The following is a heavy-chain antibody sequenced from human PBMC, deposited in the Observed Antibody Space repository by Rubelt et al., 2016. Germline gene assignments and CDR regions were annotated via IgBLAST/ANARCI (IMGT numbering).Heavy chain of an antibody. CDR1: GFSINTDYF. CDR2: IYHSGST. CDR3: ARFPAY. Sequence: QVQLQESGPGLVKPSETLSLTCTVSGFSINTDYFWGWVRQPPGKGLEWIGSIYHSGSTFYNPSLKSRLTMSVDTSNNQCSLRLNSVTVADTAVYYCARFPAYWGQGTQVTVSS. V-gene: IGHV4-38-2*02. J-gene: IGHJ4*02.